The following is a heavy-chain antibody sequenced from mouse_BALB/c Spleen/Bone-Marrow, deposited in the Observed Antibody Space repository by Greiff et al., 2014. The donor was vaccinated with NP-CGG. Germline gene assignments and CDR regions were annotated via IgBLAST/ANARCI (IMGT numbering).Heavy chain of an antibody. CDR3: ARGNPLYAMDY. CDR2: INPSTGYT. CDR1: GYTFTSYW. V-gene: IGHV1-7*01. Sequence: QVQLQQSGAELAKPGASVKMSCKASGYTFTSYWMHWVKQRPGQGLEWIGYINPSTGYTDYNQEFNDKATLTADKSSSTAYMQLSSLTSKDSAVYYCARGNPLYAMDYWGQGTSVTVSS. D-gene: IGHD2-1*01. J-gene: IGHJ4*01.